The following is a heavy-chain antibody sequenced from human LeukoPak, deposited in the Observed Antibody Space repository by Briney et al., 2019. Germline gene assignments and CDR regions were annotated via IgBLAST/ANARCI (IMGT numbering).Heavy chain of an antibody. CDR2: IYPGGGT. J-gene: IGHJ4*02. CDR1: GFTFSSSA. Sequence: PGGSLRLSCAASGFTFSSSAMSWVRQAPGKGLEWVSVIYPGGGTNYADSVKGRFAISRDNPKNTLYLQMNSLRAEDTAVYYCARGGRDSSNYYYVDCWGQGTLVTVSS. D-gene: IGHD3-22*01. V-gene: IGHV3-53*01. CDR3: ARGGRDSSNYYYVDC.